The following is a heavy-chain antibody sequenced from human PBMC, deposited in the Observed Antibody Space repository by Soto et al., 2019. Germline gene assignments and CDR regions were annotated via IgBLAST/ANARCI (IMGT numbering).Heavy chain of an antibody. J-gene: IGHJ4*02. CDR2: ITTDKGKT. CDR3: ATRTPAFDY. CDR1: GYTFTRFG. D-gene: IGHD2-2*01. Sequence: ASVKVSCKTSGYTFTRFGISWVRQAPGQGLEWMGWITTDKGKTNYAQKFQGRVTMTTDTSTSTAYMELRSLRSDDTAVYYCATRTPAFDYWGQGTLVTVSS. V-gene: IGHV1-18*01.